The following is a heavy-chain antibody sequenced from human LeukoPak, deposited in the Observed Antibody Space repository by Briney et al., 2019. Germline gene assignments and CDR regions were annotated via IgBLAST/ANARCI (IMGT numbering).Heavy chain of an antibody. CDR2: INWKGGST. V-gene: IGHV3-20*04. CDR1: GFIFDDYG. D-gene: IGHD3-16*01. Sequence: GGSLRLSCVVSGFIFDDYGMGWVRQAPGKGLEWVSGINWKGGSTGYADAVKGRFTISRDNAKNSLYLQMDSLRAEDTAVYYCARGGGPFDPWGQGTLVSVSS. J-gene: IGHJ5*02. CDR3: ARGGGPFDP.